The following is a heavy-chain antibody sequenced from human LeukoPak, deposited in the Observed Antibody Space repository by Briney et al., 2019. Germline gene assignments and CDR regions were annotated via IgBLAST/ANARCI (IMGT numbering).Heavy chain of an antibody. CDR2: INSDGSST. CDR1: GFTFSSYW. D-gene: IGHD3-16*01. Sequence: PGGSLRLSCAASGFTFSSYWMHWVRQAPGKGLVWVSRINSDGSSTSYADSVKGRFTISRDNAKNTLYLQMNSLRAEDTAVYYCASPLALSGDYPDYWGQGTLVTVSS. V-gene: IGHV3-74*01. CDR3: ASPLALSGDYPDY. J-gene: IGHJ4*02.